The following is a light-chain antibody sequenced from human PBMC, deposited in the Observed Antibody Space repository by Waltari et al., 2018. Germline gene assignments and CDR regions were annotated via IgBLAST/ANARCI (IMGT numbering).Light chain of an antibody. CDR1: QRVSSSY. J-gene: IGKJ2*01. CDR2: GAS. V-gene: IGKV3-20*01. CDR3: LQYGTSPFT. Sequence: EIVLTQSPGTLSLSPGDRATLSCRASQRVSSSYLAWYQQKPGRAPRLLIYGASSRATGIPARFSDSGSGTDFTLTISRLEPEDFAVYYCLQYGTSPFTFGQGTKLEIK.